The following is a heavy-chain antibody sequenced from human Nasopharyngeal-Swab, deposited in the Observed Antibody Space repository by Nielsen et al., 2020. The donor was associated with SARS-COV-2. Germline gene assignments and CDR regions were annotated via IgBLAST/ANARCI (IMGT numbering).Heavy chain of an antibody. V-gene: IGHV1-46*01. D-gene: IGHD3-16*01. CDR1: GYTFTSYY. CDR3: ARVRPGEVWLYFFDY. Sequence: ASVKVSCKASGYTFTSYYMHWVRQAPGQGLEWMGIINPSGGSTSYAQKFQGRVTMTRDTSTSKVYMELSSLRSEDTAVYYCARVRPGEVWLYFFDYWGQGTLVTVSS. J-gene: IGHJ4*02. CDR2: INPSGGST.